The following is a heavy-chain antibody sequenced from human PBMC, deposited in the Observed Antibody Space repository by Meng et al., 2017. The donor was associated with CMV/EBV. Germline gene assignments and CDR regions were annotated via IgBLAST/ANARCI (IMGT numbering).Heavy chain of an antibody. CDR1: GLAFSDYY. CDR2: INPSGGST. J-gene: IGHJ4*02. D-gene: IGHD3-10*01. V-gene: IGHV1-46*01. Sequence: ASVKVSCKASGLAFSDYYMHWVRQAPGQGLEWMGIINPSGGSTRYAQKFQGRVTMTRDTSTSTVYMELSSLRSEDTAVYYCARAVGEFDYWGQGTLVTVSS. CDR3: ARAVGEFDY.